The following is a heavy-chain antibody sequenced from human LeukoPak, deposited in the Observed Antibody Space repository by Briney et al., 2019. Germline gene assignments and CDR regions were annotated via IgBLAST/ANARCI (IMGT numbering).Heavy chain of an antibody. CDR2: ISSGSRTI. Sequence: GGSLRLSCAASGFTFSSYSMIWVRQAPGKGLEWVSYISSGSRTIYYADSVKGRFTISRDNAKNSLYLQMNSLRAEDTAVYYCARERGLELLTYWGQGTLVTVSS. V-gene: IGHV3-48*01. CDR3: ARERGLELLTY. D-gene: IGHD1-7*01. J-gene: IGHJ4*02. CDR1: GFTFSSYS.